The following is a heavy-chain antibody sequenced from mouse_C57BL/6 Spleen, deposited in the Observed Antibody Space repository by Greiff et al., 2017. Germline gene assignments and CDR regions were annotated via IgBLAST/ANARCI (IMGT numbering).Heavy chain of an antibody. CDR3: ARRGVTGTELDY. V-gene: IGHV5-6*02. CDR1: GFTFSSYG. D-gene: IGHD4-1*01. CDR2: ISSGGSYT. Sequence: EVMLVESGGDLVKPGGSLKLSCAASGFTFSSYGMSWVRQTPDKRLEWVATISSGGSYTYYPDSVKGRFTISRDNAKNTLYLQMSSLKSEDTAMYYCARRGVTGTELDYWGQGTTLTVSS. J-gene: IGHJ2*01.